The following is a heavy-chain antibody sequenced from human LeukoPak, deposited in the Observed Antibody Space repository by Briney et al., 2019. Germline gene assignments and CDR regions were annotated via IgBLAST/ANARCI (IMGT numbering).Heavy chain of an antibody. CDR1: GYSISSGYY. CDR3: ARGGSPVGATNDY. J-gene: IGHJ4*02. V-gene: IGHV4-34*01. D-gene: IGHD1-26*01. CDR2: INHSGST. Sequence: PSETLSLTCAVSGYSISSGYYWSWIRQPPGKGLEWIGEINHSGSTNYNPSLKSRVTISVDTSKNQFSLKLSSVTAADTAVYYCARGGSPVGATNDYWGQGTLVTVSS.